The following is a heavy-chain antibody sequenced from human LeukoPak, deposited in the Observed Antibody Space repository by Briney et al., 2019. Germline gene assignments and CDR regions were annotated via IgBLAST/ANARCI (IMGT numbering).Heavy chain of an antibody. CDR2: ISAYNGNT. CDR3: ARDGRRDGYNYLLGYYYYYMDV. Sequence: GASVKVSCKASGYTFTSYGISWVRQAPGQGLEWMGWISAYNGNTNYAQKLQGRVTMTTDTSTSTAYMELRSLRSDDTAVYYCARDGRRDGYNYLLGYYYYYMDVWGKGTTVTVSS. CDR1: GYTFTSYG. D-gene: IGHD5-24*01. V-gene: IGHV1-18*01. J-gene: IGHJ6*03.